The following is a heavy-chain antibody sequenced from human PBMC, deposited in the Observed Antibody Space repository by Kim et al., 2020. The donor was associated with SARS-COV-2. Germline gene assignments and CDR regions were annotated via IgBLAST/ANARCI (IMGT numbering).Heavy chain of an antibody. J-gene: IGHJ3*02. D-gene: IGHD5-12*01. V-gene: IGHV1-69*13. CDR2: IIPIFGTA. Sequence: SVKVSCKASGGTFSSYAISWVRQAPGQGLEWMGGIIPIFGTANYAQKFQGRVTITADESTSTAYMELSSLRSEDTAVYYCARDLRDGYNSAVLFDAFDIWGQGTMVTVSS. CDR1: GGTFSSYA. CDR3: ARDLRDGYNSAVLFDAFDI.